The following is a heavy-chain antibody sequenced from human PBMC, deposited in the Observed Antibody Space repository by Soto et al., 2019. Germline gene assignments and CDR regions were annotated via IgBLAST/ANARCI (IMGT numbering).Heavy chain of an antibody. CDR3: ARAGDSSSWYGPEDNWFDP. Sequence: SVKVSCKASGFTFSSSALQWVRQARGQRLEWIGWIVVGRGNTNYAQKFQERVTITTDMSTSTAYMELNSLRSEDTAVYYCARAGDSSSWYGPEDNWFDPWGQGTLVTVSS. J-gene: IGHJ5*02. CDR2: IVVGRGNT. V-gene: IGHV1-58*01. CDR1: GFTFSSSA. D-gene: IGHD6-13*01.